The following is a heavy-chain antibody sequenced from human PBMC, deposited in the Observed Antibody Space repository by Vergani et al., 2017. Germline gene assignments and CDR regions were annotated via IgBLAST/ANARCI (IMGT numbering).Heavy chain of an antibody. CDR2: ISGSGGST. V-gene: IGHV3-23*01. D-gene: IGHD3-22*01. CDR3: AKDQNYYDGLYMDV. J-gene: IGHJ6*03. Sequence: EVQLLESGGGLVQPGGSLRLSCAASGFNFSSYAMSWVRQAPGKGLEWVSAISGSGGSTYYADCVKGRFTITRDNSKNTLYLQMNSLRAEDTAVYYCAKDQNYYDGLYMDVWGKGTTVTVSS. CDR1: GFNFSSYA.